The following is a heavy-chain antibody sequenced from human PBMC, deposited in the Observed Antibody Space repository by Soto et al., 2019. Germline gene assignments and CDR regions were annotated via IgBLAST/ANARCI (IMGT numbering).Heavy chain of an antibody. CDR2: IIPIFGPA. J-gene: IGHJ6*01. V-gene: IGHV1-69*01. CDR3: TRDRMVDTVVIKDSPYYGRYV. D-gene: IGHD5-18*01. Sequence: QVQLVQSGAEVKKPGSSVKVSCKAPGGTFSSYAISWVRQAPGQGLEWMGGIIPIFGPAKYAQKFQGRVTNTEDESTRADYMEVNSLRSEAKAGYYCTRDRMVDTVVIKDSPYYGRYVWGQGTTVAVFS. CDR1: GGTFSSYA.